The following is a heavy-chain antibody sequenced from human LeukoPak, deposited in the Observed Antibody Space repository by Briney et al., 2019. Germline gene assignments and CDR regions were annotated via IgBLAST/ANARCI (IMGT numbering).Heavy chain of an antibody. CDR1: GGSISSYY. CDR2: IYYSGST. D-gene: IGHD6-19*01. V-gene: IGHV4-59*08. J-gene: IGHJ4*02. CDR3: ARRGLGSGWFFTFDY. Sequence: PSETLSLTCTVSGGSISSYYWSWIRQPPGKGLEWIGYIYYSGSTNYNPSLKSRVTISVDTSKNQFSLKLSSVTAADTAVYYCARRGLGSGWFFTFDYWGQGTLVTVSS.